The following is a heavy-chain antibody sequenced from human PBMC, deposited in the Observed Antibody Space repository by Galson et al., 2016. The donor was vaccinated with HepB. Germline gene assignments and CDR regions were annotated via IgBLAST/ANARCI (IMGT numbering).Heavy chain of an antibody. Sequence: SLRLSCAASGFTFSSYAMGWVRQGPGKGLEWVSVVRGTGSTTYYADSVKGRFTISRDNSKNTLYLQMNSLRVEDTAVYHCARGLRAGYYWSFAVWGEGATVTVSS. CDR2: VRGTGSTT. CDR1: GFTFSSYA. V-gene: IGHV3-23*01. CDR3: ARGLRAGYYWSFAV. D-gene: IGHD1-26*01. J-gene: IGHJ6*04.